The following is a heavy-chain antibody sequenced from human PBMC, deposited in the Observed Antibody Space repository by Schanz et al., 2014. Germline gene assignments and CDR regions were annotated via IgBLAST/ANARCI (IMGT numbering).Heavy chain of an antibody. CDR2: MNQDGSVK. CDR1: RFTFSDYW. V-gene: IGHV3-7*01. D-gene: IGHD2-15*01. J-gene: IGHJ4*02. Sequence: EVQLVESGGGLVQPGGSLRLSCAASRFTFSDYWMSWVRQAPGKGLEWVANMNQDGSVKNYVSSVTCRFPISRDNAKNSLYLQMNSLRAEDTAVYYCARDKGGLIPFDYWGQGTLVAVSS. CDR3: ARDKGGLIPFDY.